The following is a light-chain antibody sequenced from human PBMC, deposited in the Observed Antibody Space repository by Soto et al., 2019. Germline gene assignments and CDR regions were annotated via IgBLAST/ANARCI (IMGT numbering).Light chain of an antibody. CDR1: QSVGTK. Sequence: IVMTQSPATLSVSPGERATLSCRASQSVGTKLAWYQQTRGQAPRLLIYGASNRATGGPARFSGSVSGTEFTLTISSRQSEDFAVYYCQQYSSCLWTFGQGTKVDIK. CDR2: GAS. V-gene: IGKV3-15*01. J-gene: IGKJ1*01. CDR3: QQYSSCLWT.